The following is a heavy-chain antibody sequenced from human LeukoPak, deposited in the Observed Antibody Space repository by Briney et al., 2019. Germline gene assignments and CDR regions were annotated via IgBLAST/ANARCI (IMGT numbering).Heavy chain of an antibody. CDR3: TTDWSSSSH. D-gene: IGHD6-13*01. Sequence: AGSLRLSCAASGFTFSTAWLSWVRQAPGRGLEWVGRLKSKNNGGTADYAAPARGRFTISRDDSKNMLYLQMNSLKTDDTAVYYCTTDWSSSSHWGQGTLVTVSS. V-gene: IGHV3-15*01. J-gene: IGHJ4*02. CDR1: GFTFSTAW. CDR2: LKSKNNGGTA.